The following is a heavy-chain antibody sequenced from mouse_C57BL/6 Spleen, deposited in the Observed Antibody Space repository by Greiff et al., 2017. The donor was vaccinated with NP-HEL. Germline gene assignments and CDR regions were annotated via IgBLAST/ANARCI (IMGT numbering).Heavy chain of an antibody. CDR3: ARNGYYGYFDV. V-gene: IGHV1-42*01. Sequence: VHVKQSGPELVKPGASVKISCKASGYSFTGYYMNWVKQSPEKSLEWIGEINPSTGGTTYNQKFKAKATLTVDKSSSTAYMQLKSLTSEDSAVYYCARNGYYGYFDVWGTGTTVTVSS. CDR1: GYSFTGYY. CDR2: INPSTGGT. D-gene: IGHD2-2*01. J-gene: IGHJ1*03.